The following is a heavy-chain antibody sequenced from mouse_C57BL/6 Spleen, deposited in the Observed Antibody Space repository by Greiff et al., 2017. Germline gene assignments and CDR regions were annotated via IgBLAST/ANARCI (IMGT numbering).Heavy chain of an antibody. Sequence: DVQLQESGPVLVKPGASVKMSCKASGYTFTDYYMNWVKQSHGKSLEWIGVINPYNGGTSYNQKFKGKATLTVYKSSSTAYMELNRLTSEDSAVYYCAYATVVATDWYFDVWGTGTTVTVSS. J-gene: IGHJ1*03. CDR3: AYATVVATDWYFDV. D-gene: IGHD1-1*01. V-gene: IGHV1-19*01. CDR2: INPYNGGT. CDR1: GYTFTDYY.